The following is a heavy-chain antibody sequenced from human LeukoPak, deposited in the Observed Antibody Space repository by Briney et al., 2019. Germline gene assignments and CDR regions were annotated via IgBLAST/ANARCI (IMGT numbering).Heavy chain of an antibody. D-gene: IGHD3-22*01. Sequence: ASVKVSCKASGYTFTSYGISWVRQAPGQGLEWMGWISAYNGNTNYAQKLQGRVTMTTDTSTSTAYMELRSLRSDDTAVYCCARGRGRYYYDSSGLRTFDYWGQGTLVTVSS. CDR2: ISAYNGNT. CDR1: GYTFTSYG. CDR3: ARGRGRYYYDSSGLRTFDY. J-gene: IGHJ4*02. V-gene: IGHV1-18*01.